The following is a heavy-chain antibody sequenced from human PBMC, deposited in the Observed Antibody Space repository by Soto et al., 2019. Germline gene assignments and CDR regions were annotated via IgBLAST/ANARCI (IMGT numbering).Heavy chain of an antibody. D-gene: IGHD2-15*01. Sequence: GGSLRLSCAASGFTFSSYAMSWVRQAPGKGLEWVSAISGSGGSTYYTDSVKGRFTISRDKSKNTMYLKMNRLRAEDAAVCECAKEVVGNNDAMDIWGQGTMVTVSS. CDR2: ISGSGGST. CDR3: AKEVVGNNDAMDI. J-gene: IGHJ3*02. CDR1: GFTFSSYA. V-gene: IGHV3-23*01.